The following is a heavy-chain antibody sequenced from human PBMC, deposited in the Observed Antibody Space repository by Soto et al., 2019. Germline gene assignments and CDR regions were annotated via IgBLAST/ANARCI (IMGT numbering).Heavy chain of an antibody. J-gene: IGHJ1*01. D-gene: IGHD3-22*01. CDR3: ARVYYYDSAEYFQH. CDR2: IIPIFGTA. CDR1: GGTFSSYA. Sequence: SVKVSCKASGGTFSSYASSWVRQAPGQGLEWMGGIIPIFGTANYAQKFQGRVTITADESTSTAYMELSSLRSEDTAVYYCARVYYYDSAEYFQHWGQGTLVTVSS. V-gene: IGHV1-69*13.